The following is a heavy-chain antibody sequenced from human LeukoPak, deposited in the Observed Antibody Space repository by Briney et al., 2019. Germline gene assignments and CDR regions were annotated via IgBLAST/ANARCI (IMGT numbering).Heavy chain of an antibody. Sequence: PGGSLRLSCAASGFTFSSYSMNWVRQAPGRGLEWVSSISSSSSYIYYADSVKGRFTISRDNAKNSLYLQMNSLRAEDTAVYYCARDRYPKYYYDSSGQDREYFDYWGQGTLVTVSS. CDR3: ARDRYPKYYYDSSGQDREYFDY. J-gene: IGHJ4*02. CDR1: GFTFSSYS. V-gene: IGHV3-21*01. D-gene: IGHD3-22*01. CDR2: ISSSSSYI.